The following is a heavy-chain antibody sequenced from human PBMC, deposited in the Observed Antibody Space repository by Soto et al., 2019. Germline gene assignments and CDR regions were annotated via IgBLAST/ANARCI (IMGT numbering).Heavy chain of an antibody. D-gene: IGHD1-26*01. Sequence: QVQLVQSGAEVKKSGASVKVSCEASGGTFNTYTINWVRQAPGRGLEWVGQIVPMYDSVNYAENFQGRVTITADKSTETAYMELTSLRSEDTALYFCASWRSYSGSYCFDYWGQGTLVTVSS. J-gene: IGHJ4*02. CDR3: ASWRSYSGSYCFDY. CDR2: IVPMYDSV. V-gene: IGHV1-69*06. CDR1: GGTFNTYT.